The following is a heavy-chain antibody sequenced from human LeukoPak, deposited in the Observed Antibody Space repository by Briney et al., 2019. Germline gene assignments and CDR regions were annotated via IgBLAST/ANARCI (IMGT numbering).Heavy chain of an antibody. D-gene: IGHD3-3*01. CDR2: INPSGGST. CDR3: ARDQAIAGYTYYDFWGCDY. J-gene: IGHJ4*02. CDR1: GYTFTSYY. V-gene: IGHV1-46*01. Sequence: ASVKVSCKASGYTFTSYYMHWVRQAPGQGLEWMGIINPSGGSTSYTQKFQGRVTMTRDTSTSTVYMELSSLRSEDTAMYYCARDQAIAGYTYYDFWGCDYWGQGTLVTVSS.